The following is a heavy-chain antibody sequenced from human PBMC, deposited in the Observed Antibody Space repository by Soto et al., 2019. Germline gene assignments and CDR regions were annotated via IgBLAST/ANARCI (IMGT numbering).Heavy chain of an antibody. J-gene: IGHJ6*02. CDR3: ARVWSGYRGGMDV. CDR1: GYTFTSYY. CDR2: INPSGGST. V-gene: IGHV1-46*01. D-gene: IGHD3-3*01. Sequence: QVQLVQSGAEVKKPGASVKVSCKASGYTFTSYYMHWVRRAPGQGLEWMGIINPSGGSTSYAQKFQGRVTMTRDTSTSTVYMELSSLRSEDTAVYYCARVWSGYRGGMDVWGQGTTVTVSS.